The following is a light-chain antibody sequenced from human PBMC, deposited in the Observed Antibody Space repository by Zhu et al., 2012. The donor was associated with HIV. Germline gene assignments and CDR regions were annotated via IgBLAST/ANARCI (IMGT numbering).Light chain of an antibody. CDR1: QSVNSNN. Sequence: DIVLTQSPSTLSLSPGERATLSCRASQSVNSNNLAWYQQKPGQAPRLLIYGASNRATGIPDRFSGSGSGTDFTLSISRLEPEDFAVYYCQLYDTSQFTFGPGTKVDIK. CDR3: QLYDTSQFT. V-gene: IGKV3-20*01. CDR2: GAS. J-gene: IGKJ3*01.